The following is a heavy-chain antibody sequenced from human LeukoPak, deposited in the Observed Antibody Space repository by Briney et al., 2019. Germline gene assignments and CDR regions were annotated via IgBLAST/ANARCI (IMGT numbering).Heavy chain of an antibody. CDR2: ISGSGERT. J-gene: IGHJ4*02. CDR3: TRGPTLIGIAGASRLDY. V-gene: IGHV3-23*01. CDR1: GFKFSTYA. Sequence: LGGSLTLSRVTSGFKFSTYAVSSVRQAPGKGLEWVSIISGSGERTYYADSVRGRFPVSRDNAKNSLHLQMNRLRAEDSAVYYCTRGPTLIGIAGASRLDYWGQGTPVTVSS. D-gene: IGHD2-21*01.